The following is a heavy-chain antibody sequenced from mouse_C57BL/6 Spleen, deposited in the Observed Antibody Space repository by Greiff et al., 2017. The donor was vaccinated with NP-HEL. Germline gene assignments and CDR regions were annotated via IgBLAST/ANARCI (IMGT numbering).Heavy chain of an antibody. V-gene: IGHV1-72*01. CDR3: AREITTVVAPDYFDY. Sequence: VQLQQPGAELVKPGASVKLSCKASGYTFTSYWMHWVKQRPGRGLEWIGRIDPNSGGTKYNEKFKSKATLTVDKPSSTAYMPLSSLTSEDSAVYYCAREITTVVAPDYFDYWGQGTTLTVSS. D-gene: IGHD1-1*01. CDR1: GYTFTSYW. CDR2: IDPNSGGT. J-gene: IGHJ2*01.